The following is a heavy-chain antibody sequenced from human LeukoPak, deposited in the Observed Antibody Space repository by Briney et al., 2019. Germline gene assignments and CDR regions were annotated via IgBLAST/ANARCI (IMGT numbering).Heavy chain of an antibody. CDR3: ARDATTYYDILTGSTGAYYFDC. V-gene: IGHV1-2*02. CDR1: GYTFTGYY. D-gene: IGHD3-9*01. CDR2: INPNSGGT. J-gene: IGHJ4*02. Sequence: ASVKVSCKASGYTFTGYYMHWVRQAPGQGLEWMGWINPNSGGTNYAQKLQGRVTMTRDTSISTAYMELSRLRSDDTAVYYCARDATTYYDILTGSTGAYYFDCWGQGTLVTVSS.